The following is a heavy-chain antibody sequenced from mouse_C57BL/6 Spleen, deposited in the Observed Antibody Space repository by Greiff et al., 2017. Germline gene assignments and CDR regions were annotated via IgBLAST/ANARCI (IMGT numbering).Heavy chain of an antibody. D-gene: IGHD2-1*01. CDR1: GYAFSSYW. CDR3: AREGLGNYFAY. Sequence: VKLMESGAELVKPGASVTISCKASGYAFSSYWMNWVKQRPGKGLVWIGQIYPGDGDTNYNGKFKGKATLTADKSSSTAYMQLSSLTSEDSAVYFCAREGLGNYFAYWGQGTLVTVSA. V-gene: IGHV1-80*01. CDR2: IYPGDGDT. J-gene: IGHJ3*01.